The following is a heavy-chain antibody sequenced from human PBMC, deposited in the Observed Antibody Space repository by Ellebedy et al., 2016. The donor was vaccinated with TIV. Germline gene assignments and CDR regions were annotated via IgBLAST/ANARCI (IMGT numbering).Heavy chain of an antibody. CDR3: SCGELLQDYYYYGMDV. CDR1: GGTFSSYA. CDR2: IIPIFGTA. Sequence: AASVKVSCKASGGTFSSYATSWARQPPGQALEWMGGIIPIFGTANYAQKFQGRVTITADESTSTAYMELSSLRSEDTAVYYCSCGELLQDYYYYGMDVWGQGTTVTVSS. V-gene: IGHV1-69*13. D-gene: IGHD3-10*01. J-gene: IGHJ6*02.